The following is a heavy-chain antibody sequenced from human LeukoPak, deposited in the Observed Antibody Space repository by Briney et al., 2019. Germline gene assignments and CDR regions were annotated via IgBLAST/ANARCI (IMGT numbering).Heavy chain of an antibody. CDR3: ARDLITMVRGVDDDAFDI. D-gene: IGHD3-10*01. V-gene: IGHV4-30-4*01. CDR2: IYYGGST. CDR1: GDSVSSRYW. Sequence: SETLSLTCAVSGDSVSSRYWWSWIRQPPGKGLEWIGYIYYGGSTYYNPSLKSRVTISVDTSKNQFSLKLSSVTAADTAVYYCARDLITMVRGVDDDAFDIWGQGTMVTVSS. J-gene: IGHJ3*02.